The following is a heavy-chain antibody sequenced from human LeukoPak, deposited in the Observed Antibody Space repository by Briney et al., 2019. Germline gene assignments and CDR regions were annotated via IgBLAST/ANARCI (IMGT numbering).Heavy chain of an antibody. CDR2: IIPILGTA. D-gene: IGHD3-16*02. CDR1: GGTFSSYA. Sequence: ASVKVSCKASGGTFSSYAISWVRQAPGQGLEWMGGIIPILGTANYAQKFQGRVTITADESTSTAYMELSSLRSEDTAVYYCARTVLYRPGDYYGMDVWGQGTTVTVSS. CDR3: ARTVLYRPGDYYGMDV. J-gene: IGHJ6*02. V-gene: IGHV1-69*13.